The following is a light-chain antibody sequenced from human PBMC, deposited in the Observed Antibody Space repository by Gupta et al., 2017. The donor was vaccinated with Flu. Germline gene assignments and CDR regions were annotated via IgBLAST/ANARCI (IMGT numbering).Light chain of an antibody. CDR3: QHYQYSRS. V-gene: IGKV1-5*03. CDR1: QSVSRY. CDR2: ETS. J-gene: IGKJ1*01. Sequence: DTQMTQSPSTLSASVGDRVTITCRASQSVSRYLAWYQQKPGNGPKLLIYETSQGKSGVPSRFSGGGYVXEFTLTXSIRQYDDFACYYDQHYQYSRSFGXGTKVEI.